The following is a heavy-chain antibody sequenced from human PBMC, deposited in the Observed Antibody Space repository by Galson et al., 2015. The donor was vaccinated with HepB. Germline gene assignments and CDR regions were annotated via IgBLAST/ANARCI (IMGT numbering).Heavy chain of an antibody. V-gene: IGHV3-72*01. CDR3: ASLRAREDS. Sequence: SLRLSCAASGFSISDHQMDWVRQAPGKGLEWVGRSRNAADSYTTDYGASVKGRFAISRDESRNSLYLQMNSLKSEDTALYYCASLRAREDSWGQGTLVTVSS. CDR2: SRNAADSYTT. J-gene: IGHJ4*02. CDR1: GFSISDHQ.